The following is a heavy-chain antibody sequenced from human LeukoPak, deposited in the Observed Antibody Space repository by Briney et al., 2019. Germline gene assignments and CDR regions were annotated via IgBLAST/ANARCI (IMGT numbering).Heavy chain of an antibody. V-gene: IGHV4-30-2*01. Sequence: SETLSLTCAVSGGSISSGGYSWSWIRQPPGKGLEWIGYIYHSGSTYYNPSLKSQLTITEERSNNQFSMELPAGTAADTAVSFCARGGGYSSSWYYFDYWGQGTLVTVSS. CDR3: ARGGGYSSSWYYFDY. CDR2: IYHSGST. CDR1: GGSISSGGYS. D-gene: IGHD6-13*01. J-gene: IGHJ4*02.